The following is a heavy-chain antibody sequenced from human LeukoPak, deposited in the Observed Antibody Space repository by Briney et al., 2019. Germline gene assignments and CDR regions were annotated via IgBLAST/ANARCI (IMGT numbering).Heavy chain of an antibody. V-gene: IGHV1-69*13. D-gene: IGHD3-22*01. J-gene: IGHJ3*02. Sequence: EASVKVSCKASGYAIISFGISWVRQAPGQGLEWMGGLIPIYGSANYAQKFQGRLTITSDESTRTVYMELSSLRPEDSAVHYCAGFFYDNSGDAFDIWGQGTMVTVSS. CDR2: LIPIYGSA. CDR3: AGFFYDNSGDAFDI. CDR1: GYAIISFG.